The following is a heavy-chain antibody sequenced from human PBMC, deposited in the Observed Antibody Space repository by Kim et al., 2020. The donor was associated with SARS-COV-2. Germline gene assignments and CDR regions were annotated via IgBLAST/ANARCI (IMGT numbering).Heavy chain of an antibody. CDR2: IYYSGST. CDR1: GGSISSYY. CDR3: ARAPMWGQWLVRGPWDYYG. Sequence: SETLSLTCTVSGGSISSYYWSWIRQPPGKGLEWIGYIYYSGSTNYNPSLKSRVTISVDTSKNQFSLKLSSVTAADTAVYYGARAPMWGQWLVRGPWDYYG. J-gene: IGHJ6*01. V-gene: IGHV4-59*08. D-gene: IGHD6-19*01.